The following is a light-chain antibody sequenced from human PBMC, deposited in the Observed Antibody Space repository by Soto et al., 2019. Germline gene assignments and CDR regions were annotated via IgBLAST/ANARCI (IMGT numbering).Light chain of an antibody. CDR2: AAS. Sequence: DIQVTQSPSFLSASVGDRVTITCRASQGISSYLALYQQKPGKAPQLLIYAASTLQSGVPSRFSGSGSVTEFTLTVSSLQPEDFEIDYCLQLTRYPLSFGGGTKVEIK. CDR1: QGISSY. CDR3: LQLTRYPLS. J-gene: IGKJ4*01. V-gene: IGKV1-9*01.